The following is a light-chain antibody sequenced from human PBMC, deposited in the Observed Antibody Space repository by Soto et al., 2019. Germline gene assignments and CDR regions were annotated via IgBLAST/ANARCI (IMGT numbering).Light chain of an antibody. J-gene: IGKJ1*01. CDR1: QSVGSY. CDR2: DSS. V-gene: IGKV3-11*01. Sequence: EIVLTQSPATLSLSPGQRATLSCRTSQSVGSYLAWYQQKPGQAPRLLIYDSSNRATGIPARFSGSGSGTDFTLTISSLEPEDVAVYYCQQYNNWPRTFGQGTKVEIK. CDR3: QQYNNWPRT.